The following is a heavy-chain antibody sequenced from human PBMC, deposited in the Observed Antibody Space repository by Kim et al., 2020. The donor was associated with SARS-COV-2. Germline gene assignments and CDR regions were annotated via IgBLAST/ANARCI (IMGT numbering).Heavy chain of an antibody. CDR2: INAADGNA. CDR1: GYSFITYG. V-gene: IGHV1-3*01. Sequence: ASVKVSCKASGYSFITYGMHWVRQAPGQGLEWMAWINAADGNAKYSQKLQGRVTPSRDPSASTAYMELSGLRSEDTAVYYCAREADIFYSYPYTFGDSLQHWGAGTLVTVSS. D-gene: IGHD3-16*01. J-gene: IGHJ1*01. CDR3: AREADIFYSYPYTFGDSLQH.